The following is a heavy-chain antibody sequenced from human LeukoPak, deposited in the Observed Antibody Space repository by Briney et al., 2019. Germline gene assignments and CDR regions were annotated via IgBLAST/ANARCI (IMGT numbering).Heavy chain of an antibody. CDR2: MNPNSGNT. J-gene: IGHJ3*02. CDR1: GYTFTSYD. D-gene: IGHD2-15*01. CDR3: ARRCSGGSCYGYDAFDI. V-gene: IGHV1-8*03. Sequence: ASVKVSCKASGYTFTSYDINWVRQATGQGLEWMGWMNPNSGNTGYAQKFQGRVTITRNTSISTAYMELSSLRSEDTAVYYCARRCSGGSCYGYDAFDIWAQGTMVTVSS.